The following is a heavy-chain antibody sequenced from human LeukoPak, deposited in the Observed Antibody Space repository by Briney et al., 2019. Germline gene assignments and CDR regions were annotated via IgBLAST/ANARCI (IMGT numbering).Heavy chain of an antibody. V-gene: IGHV3-21*01. CDR1: GFTFSSYS. J-gene: IGHJ3*02. CDR3: ARGQYYYDSSGYLTAGAFDI. Sequence: GGSLRLSCAASGFTFSSYSMNWVRQAPGKGLEWVSSISSSSSYIYYADSVKGRFTISRDNAKNSLYLQMNSLRAEDTAVYYCARGQYYYDSSGYLTAGAFDIWGQGTMVTVSS. D-gene: IGHD3-22*01. CDR2: ISSSSSYI.